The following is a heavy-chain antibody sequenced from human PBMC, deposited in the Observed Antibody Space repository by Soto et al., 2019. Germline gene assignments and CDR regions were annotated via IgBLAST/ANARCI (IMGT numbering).Heavy chain of an antibody. CDR1: GFSLSTSGVG. J-gene: IGHJ3*02. CDR3: AHRGLRENKDAFDI. D-gene: IGHD4-17*01. Sequence: QITLKESGPPLVKPTQTLTLTCTFSGFSLSTSGVGVGWIRQPPGKALEWLALIYWDDDKRYSPSLKSRLTLTKDTSKNQVVLTMTNMDPVDTATYYCAHRGLRENKDAFDIWGQGTMVTVSS. V-gene: IGHV2-5*02. CDR2: IYWDDDK.